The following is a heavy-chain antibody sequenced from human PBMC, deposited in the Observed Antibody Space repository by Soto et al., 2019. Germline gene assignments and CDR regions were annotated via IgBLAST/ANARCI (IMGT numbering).Heavy chain of an antibody. Sequence: QLQLQESGPGLVKPSETLSLTCTVSGGSIDSSTYYWGWIRQRPGKGLEWLGSIFYNGNTFYNPSLKSRITISVDTTKNLFSLSVSSVTDADTAVYYCARHSTGYYCSWFDPWGQGTLVTVSS. J-gene: IGHJ5*02. V-gene: IGHV4-39*01. D-gene: IGHD3-22*01. CDR1: GGSIDSSTYY. CDR3: ARHSTGYYCSWFDP. CDR2: IFYNGNT.